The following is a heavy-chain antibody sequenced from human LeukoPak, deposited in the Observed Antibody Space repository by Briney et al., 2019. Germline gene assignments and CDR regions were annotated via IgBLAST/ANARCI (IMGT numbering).Heavy chain of an antibody. V-gene: IGHV4-31*03. CDR1: GGSIRSGGYY. CDR3: AKSAPGYSVYDLGAFDY. J-gene: IGHJ4*02. D-gene: IGHD5/OR15-5a*01. CDR2: IFYSGNT. Sequence: ASQTLSLTCTVSGGSIRSGGYYWSWIRQLPGKGLAWIGNIFYSGNTHYNPSLKSRVTISVDTSKNQFSLKLSSVTAADTAVYYCAKSAPGYSVYDLGAFDYWGQGTLVTVSS.